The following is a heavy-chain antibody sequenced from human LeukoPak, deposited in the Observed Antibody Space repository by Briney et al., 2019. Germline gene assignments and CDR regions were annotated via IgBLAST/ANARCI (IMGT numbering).Heavy chain of an antibody. CDR2: IWYDGSNK. D-gene: IGHD2-15*01. CDR1: GFTFSSYG. J-gene: IGHJ6*02. Sequence: GRSLRLSCAASGFTFSSYGMHWVRQAPGKGLEWVAVIWYDGSNKYYADSVKGRFTISRDNSKNTLYLQMNSLRAEDTAVYYCARGQDCSGGSCYYYYGMDVWGQGTTVTVSS. V-gene: IGHV3-33*01. CDR3: ARGQDCSGGSCYYYYGMDV.